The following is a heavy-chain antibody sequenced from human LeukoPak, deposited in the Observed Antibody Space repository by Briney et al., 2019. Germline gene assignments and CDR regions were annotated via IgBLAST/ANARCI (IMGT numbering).Heavy chain of an antibody. CDR3: ARVGSWYYFDS. D-gene: IGHD6-13*01. CDR1: GFTFSSYW. V-gene: IGHV3-74*01. Sequence: GGSLRLSCAASGFTFSSYWMHWVLQAPGKGLVWVSRINGDGSSTSYADSVKGRFTISRDNAKNTLYLQMNSLRAEDTAVYYCARVGSWYYFDSWGQGTLVTVSS. CDR2: INGDGSST. J-gene: IGHJ4*02.